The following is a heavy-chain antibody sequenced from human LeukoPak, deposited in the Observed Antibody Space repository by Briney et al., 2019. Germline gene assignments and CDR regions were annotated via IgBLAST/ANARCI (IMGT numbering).Heavy chain of an antibody. V-gene: IGHV1-18*01. Sequence: GASVKVSCKASGYTFTIYGMSWVRQAPGQRLERMGWISGFTGATNYAQKFQGRLSMTIDTSTNTTYMDLRTVTSDDTAIYYCARTLPGAATAHNWFDPWGQGTLVTVSS. CDR1: GYTFTIYG. CDR3: ARTLPGAATAHNWFDP. D-gene: IGHD1-26*01. CDR2: ISGFTGAT. J-gene: IGHJ5*02.